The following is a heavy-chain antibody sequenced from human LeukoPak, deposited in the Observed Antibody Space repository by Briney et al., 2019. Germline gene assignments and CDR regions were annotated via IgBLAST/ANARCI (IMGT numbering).Heavy chain of an antibody. Sequence: GGSLRLSCAASGFILSSYWMHWVRQAPGKGLEWLSYITNTGRSIYYAASVRGRLTISRDNSKNSLYLQMNSLRADDTAVYYCARDLDVATAEDYKYGMDVWGQGTTVTVSS. J-gene: IGHJ6*02. D-gene: IGHD6-13*01. CDR3: ARDLDVATAEDYKYGMDV. CDR1: GFILSSYW. CDR2: ITNTGRSI. V-gene: IGHV3-48*04.